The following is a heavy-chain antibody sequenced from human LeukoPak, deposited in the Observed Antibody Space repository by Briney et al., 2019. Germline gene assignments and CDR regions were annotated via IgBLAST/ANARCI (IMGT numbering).Heavy chain of an antibody. CDR2: IYPGDSDT. D-gene: IGHD6-19*01. Sequence: GESLKISCQGSGYSFTSYWIGWVRQLPGKGLEWMGIIYPGDSDTRYSPSFQGQVTISADKSISTAYLQWSSLKASDTAMYYCARTKGIAVAGIDYWGQGTLVTVSS. CDR3: ARTKGIAVAGIDY. J-gene: IGHJ4*02. CDR1: GYSFTSYW. V-gene: IGHV5-51*01.